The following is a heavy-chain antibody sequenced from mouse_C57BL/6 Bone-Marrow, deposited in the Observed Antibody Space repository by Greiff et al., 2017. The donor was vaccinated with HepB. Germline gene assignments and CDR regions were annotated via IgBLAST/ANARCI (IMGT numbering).Heavy chain of an antibody. CDR2: IWSDGST. CDR1: GFSLTSYG. Sequence: VQLQESGPGLVAPSQSLSITCTVSGFSLTSYGVHWVRQPPGKGLEWLVVIWSDGSTTYNSALNSRLSISKDNSKSQVFLKMNSLQTDDTAMYYCARHSNYNWYFDVWGTGTTVTVSS. J-gene: IGHJ1*03. V-gene: IGHV2-6-1*01. CDR3: ARHSNYNWYFDV. D-gene: IGHD2-5*01.